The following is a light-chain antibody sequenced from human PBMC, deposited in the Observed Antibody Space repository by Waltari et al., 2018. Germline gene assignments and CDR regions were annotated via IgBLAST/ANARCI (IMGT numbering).Light chain of an antibody. J-gene: IGKJ4*01. CDR1: QNVRTY. V-gene: IGKV3-11*01. CDR2: YAS. CDR3: QERSNWPGGA. Sequence: EIVLTQSPATLSLSPGERATLSCRASQNVRTYLAWFQHRPGQAPRLLIYYASNRATDVPARFTGSGSGTDFTLTISSLQPEDFALYYCQERSNWPGGAFGGGTKVEIK.